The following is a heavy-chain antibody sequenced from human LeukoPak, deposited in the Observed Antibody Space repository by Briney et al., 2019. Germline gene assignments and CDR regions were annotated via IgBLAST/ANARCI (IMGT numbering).Heavy chain of an antibody. CDR1: GGSISSSSYY. V-gene: IGHV4-39*01. D-gene: IGHD6-19*01. CDR2: IYYSGST. Sequence: SETLSLTCTVSGGSISSSSYYWGWIRQPPGKGLEWIGSIYYSGSTYYNPSLKSRVTISVDTSKNQFSLKLSSVTAADTAVYYCARPTGYSSGQGAFDIWGQGTMVTVSS. CDR3: ARPTGYSSGQGAFDI. J-gene: IGHJ3*02.